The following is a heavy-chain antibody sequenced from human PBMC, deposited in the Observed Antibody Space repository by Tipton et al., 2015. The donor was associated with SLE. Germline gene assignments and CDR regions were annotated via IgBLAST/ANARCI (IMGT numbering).Heavy chain of an antibody. D-gene: IGHD3-9*01. CDR1: GYTFTSYN. Sequence: QLVQSGAEVKTPGASLKVSCKASGYTFTSYNVNWVRQAPEQGLEWMGIIDPSGGFTTYAQKLQGRITMTRDTSTRTLYMELRSLPSEDTAVYYWSREVDVFDICGHGTMVTVSS. J-gene: IGHJ3*02. CDR3: SREVDVFDI. V-gene: IGHV1-46*01. CDR2: IDPSGGFT.